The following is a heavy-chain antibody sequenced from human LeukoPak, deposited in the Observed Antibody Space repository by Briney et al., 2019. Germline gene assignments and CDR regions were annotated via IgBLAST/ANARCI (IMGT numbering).Heavy chain of an antibody. CDR2: ISYGGYT. Sequence: SETLSLTCTVSGGSISSGGYYWSWIRQHPGKGPEWIGYISYGGYTYYNPSLKSRVAISADTPKNQFSLKLSSTTAADTAVYYCARAPVATPSEFDYWGQGTLVTVSS. CDR1: GGSISSGGYY. D-gene: IGHD5-12*01. V-gene: IGHV4-31*03. CDR3: ARAPVATPSEFDY. J-gene: IGHJ4*02.